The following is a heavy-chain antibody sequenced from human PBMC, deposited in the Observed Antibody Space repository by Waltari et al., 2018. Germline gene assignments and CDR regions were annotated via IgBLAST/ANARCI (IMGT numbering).Heavy chain of an antibody. Sequence: GWRWGREPPATGLERSGRVHGSGKTHYHPSLERRVTVSMDTSNSQVTLKVTSATAADTGVYYCARDRGRRLYLDSWGQGTQVTVSP. CDR1: G. CDR3: ARDRGRRLYLDS. CDR2: VHGSGKT. J-gene: IGHJ4*02. D-gene: IGHD2-15*01. V-gene: IGHV4-4*02.